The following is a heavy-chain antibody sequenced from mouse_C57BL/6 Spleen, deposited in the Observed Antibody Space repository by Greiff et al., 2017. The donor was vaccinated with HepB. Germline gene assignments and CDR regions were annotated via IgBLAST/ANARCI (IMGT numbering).Heavy chain of an antibody. V-gene: IGHV1-18*01. J-gene: IGHJ3*01. CDR1: GYTFTDYN. CDR3: ARYEYGEGFAY. D-gene: IGHD1-1*01. CDR2: INPNNGGT. Sequence: EVQLQQSGPELVKPGASVKIPCKASGYTFTDYNMDWVKPSHGKSLEWIGDINPNNGGTISNQKLKGKATLTVDKYSSTAYMELRILTSEDTAVYYLARYEYGEGFAYWGQGTLVTVSA.